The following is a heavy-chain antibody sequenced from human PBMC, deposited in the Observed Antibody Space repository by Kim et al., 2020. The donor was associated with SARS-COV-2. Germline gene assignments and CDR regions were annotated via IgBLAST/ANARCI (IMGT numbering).Heavy chain of an antibody. Sequence: GGSLRLSCAASGFTFSSYGMHWVRQAPGKGLEWVAVISYDGSNKYYADSVKGRFTISRDNSKNTLYLQMNSLRAEDTAVYYCAKEAYYDILTGYLYYYYG. CDR1: GFTFSSYG. CDR3: AKEAYYDILTGYLYYYYG. J-gene: IGHJ6*01. V-gene: IGHV3-30*18. D-gene: IGHD3-9*01. CDR2: ISYDGSNK.